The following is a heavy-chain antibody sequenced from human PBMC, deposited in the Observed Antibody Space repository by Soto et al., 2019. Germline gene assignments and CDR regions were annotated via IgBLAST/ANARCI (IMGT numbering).Heavy chain of an antibody. CDR3: ARGLVSRFLDRSWFDP. CDR1: GGTFSSYA. V-gene: IGHV1-69*06. J-gene: IGHJ5*02. Sequence: QVQLVQSGAEVKKPGSSVKVSCKASGGTFSSYAISWVRQAPGQGLEWMGGIIPIFGTPNYAQKFQGRVTITADKSTSTAYVELSSLRSEDTAVYYCARGLVSRFLDRSWFDPWGQGTLVIVSS. D-gene: IGHD3-3*01. CDR2: IIPIFGTP.